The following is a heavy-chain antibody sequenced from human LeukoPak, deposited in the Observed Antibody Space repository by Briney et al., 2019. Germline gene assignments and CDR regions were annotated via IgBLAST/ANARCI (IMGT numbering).Heavy chain of an antibody. CDR2: ISGSGGYT. CDR3: ATDNSYGSGSYYT. V-gene: IGHV3-11*05. D-gene: IGHD3-10*01. CDR1: GFTFSDYY. Sequence: GGSLRLSCAASGFTFSDYYMNWIRQTPGKGLEWVSYISGSGGYTNYADSVRGRFTISRDNAKNSLSLQMNSLRGDDTAVYYCATDNSYGSGSYYTWGQGTLVTVSS. J-gene: IGHJ4*02.